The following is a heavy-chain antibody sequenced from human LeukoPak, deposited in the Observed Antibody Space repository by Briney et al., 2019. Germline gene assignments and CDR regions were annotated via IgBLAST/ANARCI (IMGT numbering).Heavy chain of an antibody. CDR2: ISFSGSLT. J-gene: IGHJ4*02. CDR1: GFPLRHYA. CDR3: AKVTEYCTGGSCCTGDY. V-gene: IGHV3-23*01. Sequence: PGGSLRLSCLASGFPLRHYAMNWVRQAPGKGLEWVSAISFSGSLTYYADSVKGRFTISRDNSKNTLYLQMNSLRAEDTAVYFCAKVTEYCTGGSCCTGDYWGQGTLVTVSS. D-gene: IGHD2-15*01.